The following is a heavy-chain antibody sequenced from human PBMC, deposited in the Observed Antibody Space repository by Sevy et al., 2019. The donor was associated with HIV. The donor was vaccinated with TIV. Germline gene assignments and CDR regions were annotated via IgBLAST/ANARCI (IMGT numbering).Heavy chain of an antibody. CDR2: ISGSGGST. J-gene: IGHJ4*02. D-gene: IGHD2-2*01. CDR1: GFTFSSYA. V-gene: IGHV3-23*01. Sequence: GGSLRLSCAASGFTFSSYAMSWVRQAPGKGLEWVSAISGSGGSTYYAHSVKGRFTISRDNSKNTLYLQMNSLRAEDTAVYYCATTSDIVVVPAAIAIAAPSVDYWGQGTLVTVSS. CDR3: ATTSDIVVVPAAIAIAAPSVDY.